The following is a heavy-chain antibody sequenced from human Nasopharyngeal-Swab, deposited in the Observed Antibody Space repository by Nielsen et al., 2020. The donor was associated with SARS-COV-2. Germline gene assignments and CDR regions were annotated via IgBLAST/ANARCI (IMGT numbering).Heavy chain of an antibody. D-gene: IGHD6-19*01. CDR3: ARESASSGWSDDAFDI. CDR2: TYYRSKWYN. V-gene: IGHV6-1*01. J-gene: IGHJ3*02. Sequence: SETLSLTCAISGDSVSSNSAAWNWIRQSPSRGLEWLGRTYYRSKWYNDYAVSVKSRITINPDTSKNQFSLQLNSVTPEDTAVYYCARESASSGWSDDAFDIGGQGTMVTVSS. CDR1: GDSVSSNSAA.